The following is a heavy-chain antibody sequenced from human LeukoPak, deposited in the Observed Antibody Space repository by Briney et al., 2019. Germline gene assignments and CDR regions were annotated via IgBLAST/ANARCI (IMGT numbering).Heavy chain of an antibody. CDR1: GHSISRGYY. CDR3: ARHRGDNSNPRYYFYYMDV. CDR2: MYHRGST. V-gene: IGHV4-38-2*01. D-gene: IGHD4-11*01. J-gene: IGHJ6*03. Sequence: SETLSLTCSVSGHSISRGYYWGWIRQPPGKGLEWIGTMYHRGSTYYNPSLKSRVTMSGDTSKNHFSLKLSSVIAADAAVYYCARHRGDNSNPRYYFYYMDVWGKGTTVTVSS.